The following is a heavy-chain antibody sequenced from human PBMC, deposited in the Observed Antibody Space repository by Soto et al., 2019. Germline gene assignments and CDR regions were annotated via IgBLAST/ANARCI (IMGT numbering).Heavy chain of an antibody. CDR3: ASVPDY. J-gene: IGHJ4*02. CDR1: GGSISSYY. V-gene: IGHV4-59*12. D-gene: IGHD6-6*01. Sequence: ASETLSLTCTVSGGSISSYYWSWIRQPPGKGLEWIGYMYYSGSTYYNPSLKSRVTISIDRSKNQFSLKLSSVTAADTAVYYCASVPDYWGQGILVTVS. CDR2: MYYSGST.